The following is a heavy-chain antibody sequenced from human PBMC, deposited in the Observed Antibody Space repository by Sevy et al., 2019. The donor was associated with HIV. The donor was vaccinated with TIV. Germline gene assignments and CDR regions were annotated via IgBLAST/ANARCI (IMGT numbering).Heavy chain of an antibody. CDR1: GFTFSSYS. CDR2: ISSSSSYI. CDR3: ARDALRIQLWSDYYYGMDV. D-gene: IGHD5-18*01. V-gene: IGHV3-21*01. Sequence: GGSLRLSCAASGFTFSSYSMNWVRQAPGKGLEWVSSISSSSSYIYYADSVKGRFTISRDNAKNSLYLQMNSLRAEETAVYYCARDALRIQLWSDYYYGMDVWGQGTTVTVSS. J-gene: IGHJ6*02.